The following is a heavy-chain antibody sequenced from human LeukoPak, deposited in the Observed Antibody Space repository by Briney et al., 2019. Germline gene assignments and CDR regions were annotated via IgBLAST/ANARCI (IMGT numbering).Heavy chain of an antibody. CDR2: IYYSGST. CDR1: GGSISSYY. D-gene: IGHD3-3*01. J-gene: IGHJ5*02. V-gene: IGHV4-59*01. Sequence: PSETLSLTCTVSGGSISSYYWSWIRQPPGKGLEWIGYIYYSGSTNYNPSLKSRVTISVDTSKNQFSLKLGSVTAADTAVYYCARSRITIFGVAPCWFDPWGQGTLVTVSS. CDR3: ARSRITIFGVAPCWFDP.